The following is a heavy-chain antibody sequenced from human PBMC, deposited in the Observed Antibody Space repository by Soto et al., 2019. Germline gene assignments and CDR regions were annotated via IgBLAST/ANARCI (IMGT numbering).Heavy chain of an antibody. J-gene: IGHJ5*02. CDR1: GGSFSGYY. CDR2: INHSGST. Sequence: SETLSLTCAVYGGSFSGYYWSWIRQPPGKGLEWIGDINHSGSTNYNPSLKSRVTISVDTSKNQFSLKLSSVTAADTAVYYCARRGRSSWWQWGSWFDPWGQGTLVTVSS. D-gene: IGHD6-13*01. V-gene: IGHV4-34*01. CDR3: ARRGRSSWWQWGSWFDP.